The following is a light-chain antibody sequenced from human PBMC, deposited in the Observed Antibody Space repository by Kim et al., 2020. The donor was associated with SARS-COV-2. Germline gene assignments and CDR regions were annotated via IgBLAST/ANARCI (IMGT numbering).Light chain of an antibody. CDR2: GKN. Sequence: SELTQDPAVSVALGQTVRITCQGDSLRSYYASWYQQKPGQAPVLVIYGKNNRPSGIPDRFSGSSSGNTASLTITGAQAEDEADYYCNSRDSSGNHWVFGGGTQMNVL. CDR3: NSRDSSGNHWV. J-gene: IGLJ3*02. CDR1: SLRSYY. V-gene: IGLV3-19*01.